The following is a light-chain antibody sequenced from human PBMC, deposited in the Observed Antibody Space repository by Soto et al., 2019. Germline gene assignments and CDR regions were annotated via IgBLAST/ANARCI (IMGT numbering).Light chain of an antibody. CDR2: DAS. V-gene: IGKV1-5*01. CDR3: QQYNSYSRT. J-gene: IGKJ1*01. CDR1: QSISSW. Sequence: DIPMTQSPSPPSASVGDRITITCRASQSISSWLAWYRQKPGKAPKLLIYDASSLESGVPSRFSGSGSGTEFTLTISSLQPDDFATYYCQQYNSYSRTFGQGTKVDIK.